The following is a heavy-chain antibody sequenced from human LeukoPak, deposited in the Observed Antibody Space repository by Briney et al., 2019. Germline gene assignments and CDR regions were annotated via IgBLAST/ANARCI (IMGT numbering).Heavy chain of an antibody. J-gene: IGHJ6*03. CDR2: ISAYNGHT. V-gene: IGHV1-18*01. D-gene: IGHD4-17*01. CDR3: TRDPMATVTTSLYYYYMDV. Sequence: ASVKVSCKASGYTFTTYGISWVRQAPGQGLEWMGWISAYNGHTNYAQKLQGRVTMTTDASTTTAYMELRSLRSDDTAVYYCTRDPMATVTTSLYYYYMDVWGKGTTVTVSS. CDR1: GYTFTTYG.